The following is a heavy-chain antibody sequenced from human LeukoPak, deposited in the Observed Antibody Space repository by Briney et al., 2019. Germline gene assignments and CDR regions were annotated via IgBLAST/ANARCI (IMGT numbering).Heavy chain of an antibody. Sequence: SETLSLTCAVYGGSFSGYYWSWIRQPPGKGLECIGEINHSGSTNYNPSLKSRVTISVDTSKNQFSLKLSSVTAADTAVYYCARRDCSSTSCPGGFVYWGQGTLVTVSS. V-gene: IGHV4-34*01. D-gene: IGHD2-2*01. CDR3: ARRDCSSTSCPGGFVY. J-gene: IGHJ4*02. CDR2: INHSGST. CDR1: GGSFSGYY.